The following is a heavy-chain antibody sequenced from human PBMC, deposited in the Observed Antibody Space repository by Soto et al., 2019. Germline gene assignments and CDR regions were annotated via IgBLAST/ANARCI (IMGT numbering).Heavy chain of an antibody. J-gene: IGHJ4*02. V-gene: IGHV3-23*01. CDR3: AKDQRGTTKWAPWF. D-gene: IGHD1-1*01. CDR1: GFTFSSYA. Sequence: EVQLLESGGGLVQPGGSLRLSCVGSGFTFSSYAMTWVRQAPGKGLEWVATIGGGGVDTLYAHSVKGRFTISRDNSKNTLYLQMNSLTFEDTALYYCAKDQRGTTKWAPWFWGQGVLVTVSS. CDR2: IGGGGVDT.